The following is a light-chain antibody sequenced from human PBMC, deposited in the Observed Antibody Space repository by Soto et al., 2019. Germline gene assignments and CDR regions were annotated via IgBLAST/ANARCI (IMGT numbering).Light chain of an antibody. CDR1: QSVSSY. Sequence: EIVLTQSPATLSLSPGERATLSCRASQSVSSYLAWYQQKPGQAPRLLIYDASNRATGIPARFSGSGSGTDFTLTISTLEPEDFAVYYCQKRRNWPLTFGGGTRGDIK. V-gene: IGKV3-11*01. CDR2: DAS. CDR3: QKRRNWPLT. J-gene: IGKJ4*01.